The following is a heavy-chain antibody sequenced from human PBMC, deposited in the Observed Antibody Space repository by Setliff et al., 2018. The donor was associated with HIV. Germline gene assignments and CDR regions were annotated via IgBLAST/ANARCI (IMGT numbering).Heavy chain of an antibody. V-gene: IGHV3-30*14. D-gene: IGHD3-16*01. CDR2: ISFDGSSK. Sequence: GGSLRLSCAASGFTFSRYGMHWVRQAPGKGLEWVAVISFDGSSKYYADSVKGRFTISRDNSKNTLYFQMNSLRAEDTAVYYCAREEGGLYGMDVWGQGTTVTVSS. J-gene: IGHJ6*02. CDR1: GFTFSRYG. CDR3: AREEGGLYGMDV.